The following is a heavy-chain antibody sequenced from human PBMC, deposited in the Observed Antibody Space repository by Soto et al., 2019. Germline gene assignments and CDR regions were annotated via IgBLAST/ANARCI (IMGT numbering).Heavy chain of an antibody. CDR3: ARERAGPLLWFGELSET. V-gene: IGHV1-46*01. D-gene: IGHD3-10*01. CDR2: INPSGGST. Sequence: ASVNVSCKASGYTFTSYYMHWVRQAPGQGLEWMGIINPSGGSTSYAQKFQGRVTMTRDTSTSTVYMELSRLRSEDTAVYYCARERAGPLLWFGELSETWGPGTLVRVSS. CDR1: GYTFTSYY. J-gene: IGHJ4*02.